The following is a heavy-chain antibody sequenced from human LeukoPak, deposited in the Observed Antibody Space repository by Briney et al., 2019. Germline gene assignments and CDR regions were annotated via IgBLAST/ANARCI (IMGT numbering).Heavy chain of an antibody. V-gene: IGHV3-30-3*01. CDR3: ARALDY. CDR2: ISYDGLNK. J-gene: IGHJ4*02. CDR1: GFSFNTYA. Sequence: GGSLRLSCAASGFSFNTYAMHWFRQAPGKGLEWVAVISYDGLNKYYADSAKGRFTIPRDNSRNALHLQMSSLRTEDTAVYYCARALDYWGQGTLVTVSS.